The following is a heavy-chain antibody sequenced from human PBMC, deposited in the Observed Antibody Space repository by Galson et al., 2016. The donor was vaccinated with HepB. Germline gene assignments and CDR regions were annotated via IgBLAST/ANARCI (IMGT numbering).Heavy chain of an antibody. CDR2: ISGTGVYT. D-gene: IGHD2-8*02. V-gene: IGHV3-23*01. CDR1: GFSFSSYV. Sequence: SLRLSCAASGFSFSSYVMNWVRQAPGEGLEWVSDISGTGVYTDYADSVKGRFTISRDNYRNTLFLHLESLRVDDTAVYYCVKALRRAPPYCLDFWGQGTLVGVSS. J-gene: IGHJ4*02. CDR3: VKALRRAPPYCLDF.